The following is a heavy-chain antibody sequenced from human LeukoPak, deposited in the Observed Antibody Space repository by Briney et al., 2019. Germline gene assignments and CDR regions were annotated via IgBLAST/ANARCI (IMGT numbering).Heavy chain of an antibody. CDR3: VKGGQLGY. CDR1: GFTVSSNY. CDR2: ISGSINST. D-gene: IGHD6-6*01. J-gene: IGHJ4*02. V-gene: IGHV3-23*01. Sequence: GGSLRLSCAASGFTVSSNYMTWVRQAPGKGLEWVSAISGSINSTYYIDSVKGRFTISRDNSKNTLYLQMNSLRVEDTAVYYCVKGGQLGYWGQGTLVTVSS.